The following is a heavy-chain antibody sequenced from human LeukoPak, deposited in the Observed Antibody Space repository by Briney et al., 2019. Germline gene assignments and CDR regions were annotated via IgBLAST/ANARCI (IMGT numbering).Heavy chain of an antibody. CDR1: GYTFTSYD. D-gene: IGHD3-22*01. Sequence: ASVKVSCKASGYTFTSYDINWVRQATGQGLEWMGWMNPNSGNTGYAQKFQGRVTMTRNTSISTAYMELSRLRSDDTAVYYCARKGHFDDSSGYEFDYWGQGTLVTVSS. J-gene: IGHJ4*02. V-gene: IGHV1-8*01. CDR2: MNPNSGNT. CDR3: ARKGHFDDSSGYEFDY.